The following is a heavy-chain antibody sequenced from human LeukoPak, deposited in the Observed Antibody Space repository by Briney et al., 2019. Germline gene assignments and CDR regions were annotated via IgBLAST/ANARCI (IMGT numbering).Heavy chain of an antibody. Sequence: ASVKVSCKASGYTFTSYDINWVRPATGQGLEWLGWMNPNSGNTGYAQKFQGRVTMTRNTSISTAYMELSSLRSEDTAVYYCARGLKRGYYYYYGMDVWGQGTTVTVSS. CDR2: MNPNSGNT. CDR1: GYTFTSYD. J-gene: IGHJ6*02. V-gene: IGHV1-8*01. CDR3: ARGLKRGYYYYYGMDV.